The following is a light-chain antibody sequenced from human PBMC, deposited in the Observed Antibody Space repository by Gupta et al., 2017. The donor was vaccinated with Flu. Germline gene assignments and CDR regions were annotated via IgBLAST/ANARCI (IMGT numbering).Light chain of an antibody. J-gene: IGKJ1*01. CDR1: QGVGNY. Sequence: DIQMTQSPSSLSASVGGRVTITCRASQGVGNYVAWFQQKPGKAPKTLIYGASRLHSGVPSRFSGSGSGTEFKLTINSLQPEDFATYSCQQYDAYPWTFGQGTKVE. CDR3: QQYDAYPWT. CDR2: GAS. V-gene: IGKV1-16*01.